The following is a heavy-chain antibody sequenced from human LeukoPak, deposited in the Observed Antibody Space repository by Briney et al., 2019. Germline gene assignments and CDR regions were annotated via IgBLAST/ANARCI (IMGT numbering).Heavy chain of an antibody. J-gene: IGHJ4*02. CDR2: INHSGST. V-gene: IGHV4-34*01. CDR1: GGSISSYY. CDR3: ARATSGSYPE. Sequence: SETLSLTCTVSGGSISSYYWSWIRQPPGKGLEWIGEINHSGSTNYNPSLKSRVTISVDTSKNQFSLKLSSVTAADTAVYYCARATSGSYPEWGPGTLVHVSS. D-gene: IGHD1-26*01.